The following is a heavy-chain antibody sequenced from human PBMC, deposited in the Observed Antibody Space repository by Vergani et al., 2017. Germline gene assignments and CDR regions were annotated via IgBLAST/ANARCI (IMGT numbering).Heavy chain of an antibody. CDR3: TTGWGLYYLHGEYFQY. V-gene: IGHV3-23*01. Sequence: EVQLLESGGGLVQPGGSRRLSCAGAGFTFDTYTMVYVRQAPGKGLEWVATISSGGGDRFYADSVKGRFTISRDNSKNTLFLQMNSLKDEDTAVYYCTTGWGLYYLHGEYFQYWGRGTLVSVSS. D-gene: IGHD3-10*01. CDR2: ISSGGGDR. J-gene: IGHJ1*01. CDR1: GFTFDTYT.